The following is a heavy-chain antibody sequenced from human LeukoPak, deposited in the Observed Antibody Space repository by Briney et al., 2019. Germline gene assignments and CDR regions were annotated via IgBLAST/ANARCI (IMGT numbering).Heavy chain of an antibody. D-gene: IGHD6-19*01. CDR3: ARGIAVAGNLNWSQLRLNNWFDP. Sequence: PGGSLRLSCAASGFTFDDYAMHWVRQAPGKGLEWVSGISWNSGSIGYADSVKGRFTISRDNAKNSLYLQMNSLRAEDTAVYYCARGIAVAGNLNWSQLRLNNWFDPWGQGTLVTVSS. CDR1: GFTFDDYA. CDR2: ISWNSGSI. J-gene: IGHJ5*02. V-gene: IGHV3-9*01.